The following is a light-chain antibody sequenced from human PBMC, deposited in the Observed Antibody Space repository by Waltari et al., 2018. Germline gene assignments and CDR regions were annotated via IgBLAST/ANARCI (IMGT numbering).Light chain of an antibody. J-gene: IGKJ1*01. CDR3: QNHERLPAT. V-gene: IGKV3-20*01. CDR2: AAS. CDR1: QSISKY. Sequence: VLTQSPGTLSLSPGETATLSCRASQSISKYLVWYQLRPCHAPRLLIYAASTRATGVPDRFSGSGYGTDFTLTISRLEPEDVAVYYWQNHERLPATFGQGAKLEI.